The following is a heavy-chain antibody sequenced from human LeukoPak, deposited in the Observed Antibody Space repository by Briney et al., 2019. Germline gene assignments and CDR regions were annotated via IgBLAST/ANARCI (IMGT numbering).Heavy chain of an antibody. V-gene: IGHV1-2*06. Sequence: GASVKVSCKASGYTFTGYYMHWVRQAPGQGLEWMGRINPNSGGTNYAQKFQGRVTMTRDTSISTAYMELSRPRSDDTAVYYCARDRFTMVRGVIRYYFDYWGQGTLVTVSS. CDR1: GYTFTGYY. J-gene: IGHJ4*02. D-gene: IGHD3-10*01. CDR3: ARDRFTMVRGVIRYYFDY. CDR2: INPNSGGT.